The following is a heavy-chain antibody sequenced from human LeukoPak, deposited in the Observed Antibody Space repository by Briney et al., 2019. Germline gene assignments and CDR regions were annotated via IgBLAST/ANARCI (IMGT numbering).Heavy chain of an antibody. D-gene: IGHD4-17*01. CDR1: GVTVSSDY. CDR3: ARGSNTVTAGRH. V-gene: IGHV3-66*01. Sequence: PGVSLRLSCAASGVTVSSDYMSWVRQGPGKGLEWVSVIYTGGNTYYADSVKGRFTISRDNSKNTLFLQMNSLRAEDTAIYYCARGSNTVTAGRHWGQGTLVTVSS. CDR2: IYTGGNT. J-gene: IGHJ4*02.